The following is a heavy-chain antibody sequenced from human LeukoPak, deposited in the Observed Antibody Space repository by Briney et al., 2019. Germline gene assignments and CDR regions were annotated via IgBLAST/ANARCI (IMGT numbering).Heavy chain of an antibody. CDR1: GFTFDDYA. V-gene: IGHV3-43*02. CDR2: ISGDGTIT. Sequence: PGRSLRLSCAASGFTFDDYAMHWVRQAPGKGLEWVSLISGDGTITYYADSVKGRFAISRDNSKNSLFLEMNSLRSEDTALYYCAKDTPLFYHYYGIDVWGQGTTVTVSS. CDR3: AKDTPLFYHYYGIDV. J-gene: IGHJ6*02.